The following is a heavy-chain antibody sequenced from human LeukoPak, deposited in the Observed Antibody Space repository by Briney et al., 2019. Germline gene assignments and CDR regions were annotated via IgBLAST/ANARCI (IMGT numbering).Heavy chain of an antibody. CDR2: IIPKIRTP. V-gene: IGHV1-69*06. CDR3: ARVIITWWLRGGFDY. Sequence: SVKVSCKASGGTFDNYAINWVRQAPGQGLEWMGGIIPKIRTPNLAQKFKGRVSITADTSTTTAYMELSSLRSEDTAVYYCARVIITWWLRGGFDYWGQGTLVTVSS. J-gene: IGHJ4*02. CDR1: GGTFDNYA. D-gene: IGHD5-12*01.